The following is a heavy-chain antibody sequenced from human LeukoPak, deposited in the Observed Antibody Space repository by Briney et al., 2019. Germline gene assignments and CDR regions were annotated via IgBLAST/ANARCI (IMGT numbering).Heavy chain of an antibody. CDR1: GYIFTSYG. CDR3: ARDVASSGYYWD. J-gene: IGHJ4*02. Sequence: ASVKVSCKASGYIFTSYGISWVRQAPGQGLEWMGWISANNANTHYAQKLQDRVTMTTDTSTSTTYMALRSLRSDDTAVYYCARDVASSGYYWDWGQGTLVTVSS. D-gene: IGHD3-22*01. CDR2: ISANNANT. V-gene: IGHV1-18*01.